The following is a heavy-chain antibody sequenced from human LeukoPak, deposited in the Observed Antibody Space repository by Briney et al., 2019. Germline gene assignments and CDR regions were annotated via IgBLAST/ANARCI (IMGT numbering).Heavy chain of an antibody. CDR2: ISSSSSTI. Sequence: PGGSLRLSCVASGFIFSNYSMNWVRQAPGKGLEWVSYISSSSSTIYYADSVKGRFTISRDNSKNTLYLQMDSLRAEDTAVYYCAKDHDSSGWYGLFDYWGQGTLVIVSS. V-gene: IGHV3-48*01. CDR1: GFIFSNYS. D-gene: IGHD6-19*01. CDR3: AKDHDSSGWYGLFDY. J-gene: IGHJ4*02.